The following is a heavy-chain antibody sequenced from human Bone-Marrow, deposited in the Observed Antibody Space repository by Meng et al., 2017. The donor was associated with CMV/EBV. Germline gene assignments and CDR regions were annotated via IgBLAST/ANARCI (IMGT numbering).Heavy chain of an antibody. CDR3: AVTYYYDSSGYYSFDY. CDR1: GYIFTSCG. D-gene: IGHD3-22*01. V-gene: IGHV1-18*01. J-gene: IGHJ4*02. Sequence: QVRPVQSEGEVEEPGSSVKVSCKASGYIFTSCGISWVRQAPGQGLEWMGWISAYNGNTNYAQKLQGRVIMTTDTSTGTAYMELRSLRSDDTAVYYCAVTYYYDSSGYYSFDYWGQGTLVTVSS. CDR2: ISAYNGNT.